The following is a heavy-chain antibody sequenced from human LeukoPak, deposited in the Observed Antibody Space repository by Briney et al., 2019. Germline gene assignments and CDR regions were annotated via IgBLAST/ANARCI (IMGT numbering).Heavy chain of an antibody. Sequence: SVKVSCKASGFTFTSYAINWVRQAPGQGLEWMGGIIPIFGTANYAQKFQGRVTITADESTSTAYMELSSLRSEDTAVYYCARVNRAVFDYWGQGTLVTVSS. D-gene: IGHD1-14*01. CDR2: IIPIFGTA. CDR1: GFTFTSYA. CDR3: ARVNRAVFDY. V-gene: IGHV1-69*13. J-gene: IGHJ4*02.